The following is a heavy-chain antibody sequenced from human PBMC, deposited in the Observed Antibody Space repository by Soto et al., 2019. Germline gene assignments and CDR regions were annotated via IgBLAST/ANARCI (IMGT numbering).Heavy chain of an antibody. CDR1: GYTFTGYY. CDR3: ARDGGYSYGPGAFDI. V-gene: IGHV1-2*04. J-gene: IGHJ3*02. CDR2: INPNSGGT. Sequence: SVKVSCKASGYTFTGYYMHWVRQAPGQGLEWMGWINPNSGGTNYAQKFQGWVTMTRDTSISTAYMELSRLRSDDTAVYYCARDGGYSYGPGAFDIWGQGTMVTVSS. D-gene: IGHD5-18*01.